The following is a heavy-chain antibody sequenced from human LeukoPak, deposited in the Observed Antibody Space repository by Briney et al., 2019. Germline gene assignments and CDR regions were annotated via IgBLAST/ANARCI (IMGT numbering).Heavy chain of an antibody. J-gene: IGHJ3*02. V-gene: IGHV4-38-2*01. Sequence: SETLSLTCAVSGYSINCGYYWWWIRQPPGKGLEWIGSIYHSERTYYNPSLKSRVTISVDTSKNQFSLKLSSVTAADTAVYYCASPGIVLGAFDIWGQGTMVTVSS. CDR1: GYSINCGYY. D-gene: IGHD2/OR15-2a*01. CDR3: ASPGIVLGAFDI. CDR2: IYHSERT.